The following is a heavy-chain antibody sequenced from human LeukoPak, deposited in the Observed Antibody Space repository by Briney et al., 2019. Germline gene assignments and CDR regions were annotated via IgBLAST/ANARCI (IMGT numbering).Heavy chain of an antibody. Sequence: GGSLRLSCAASGFTFSSYAMSWVRQAPGKGLEWVSAISISGGSTYYAGSVKGRFTISRDNSKNTLYLQMNSLRAEDTAVYYCARDPNMIVVVITMWGGMDVWGQGTTVTVSS. V-gene: IGHV3-23*01. CDR1: GFTFSSYA. CDR2: ISISGGST. J-gene: IGHJ6*02. CDR3: ARDPNMIVVVITMWGGMDV. D-gene: IGHD3-22*01.